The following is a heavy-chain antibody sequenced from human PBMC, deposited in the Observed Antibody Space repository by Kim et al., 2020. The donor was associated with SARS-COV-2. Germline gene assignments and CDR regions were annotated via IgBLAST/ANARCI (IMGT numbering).Heavy chain of an antibody. CDR1: GGSISSGGYY. J-gene: IGHJ6*03. Sequence: SETLSLTCTVSGGSISSGGYYWSWIRQHPGKGLEWIGYIYYSGSTYYNPSLKSRVTISVDTSKNQFSLKLSSVTAADTAVYYCARARCGGSCYFDDYYYYYMDVWGKGTTVTVSS. D-gene: IGHD2-15*01. V-gene: IGHV4-31*03. CDR3: ARARCGGSCYFDDYYYYYMDV. CDR2: IYYSGST.